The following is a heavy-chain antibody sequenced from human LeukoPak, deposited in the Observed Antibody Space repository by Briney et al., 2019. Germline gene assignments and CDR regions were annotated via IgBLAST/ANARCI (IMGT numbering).Heavy chain of an antibody. CDR2: INPSGGST. Sequence: ASVKVSCKASGYTFTSYYMHWVRQAPGQGLEWMGIINPSGGSTSYAQKFQGRVTMTRDMSTSTVYMELSSLRFEDTALYYCARGRIRYDDYSSGWFVFFEFWGQGSLVTVSS. V-gene: IGHV1-46*01. CDR1: GYTFTSYY. D-gene: IGHD6-19*01. J-gene: IGHJ4*02. CDR3: ARGRIRYDDYSSGWFVFFEF.